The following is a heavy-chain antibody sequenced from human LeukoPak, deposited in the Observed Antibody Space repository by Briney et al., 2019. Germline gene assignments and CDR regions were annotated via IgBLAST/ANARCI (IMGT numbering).Heavy chain of an antibody. Sequence: GGSLRLSCAASGFTFSDHYMDWVRQAPGKGLEWVGRTRNKANSYTTEYAASVKGRFTISRDDSKNSLYLQMNSLKTEDTAVYYCARAVVAATMYYYYYYGMDVWGQGTTVTVSS. D-gene: IGHD5-12*01. CDR3: ARAVVAATMYYYYYYGMDV. CDR1: GFTFSDHY. V-gene: IGHV3-72*01. J-gene: IGHJ6*02. CDR2: TRNKANSYTT.